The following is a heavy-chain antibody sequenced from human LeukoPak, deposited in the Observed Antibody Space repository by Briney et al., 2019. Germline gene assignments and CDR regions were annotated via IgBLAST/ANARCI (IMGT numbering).Heavy chain of an antibody. J-gene: IGHJ3*01. V-gene: IGHV1-46*01. Sequence: ASVKVSCKASGYTFTSYYVHWVRQAPGQGLEWMGIISPSGASTSYAQKFQGRVTMTRDMSTSTVYMELRSLISEDTAVYYCARGSSRGPRDAFDFWGQGTMVTLSS. D-gene: IGHD2-15*01. CDR2: ISPSGAST. CDR3: ARGSSRGPRDAFDF. CDR1: GYTFTSYY.